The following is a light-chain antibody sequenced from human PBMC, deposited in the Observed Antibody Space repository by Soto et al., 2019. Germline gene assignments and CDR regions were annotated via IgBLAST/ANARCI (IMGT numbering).Light chain of an antibody. CDR2: GAS. CDR3: QQYNNWPRWT. CDR1: QSVSSN. J-gene: IGKJ1*01. V-gene: IGKV3-15*01. Sequence: EIVLTRSPGTLSLSPGERATLSCRASQSVSSNLAWYQQKPGQAPRLLIYGASTRATGIPARFSGSVSGTEFTLTISSLQSEDFAVYYCQQYNNWPRWTFGQGTKVDI.